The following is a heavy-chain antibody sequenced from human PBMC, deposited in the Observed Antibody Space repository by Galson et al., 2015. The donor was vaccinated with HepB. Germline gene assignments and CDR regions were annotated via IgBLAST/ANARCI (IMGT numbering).Heavy chain of an antibody. CDR1: GFTFSSYA. CDR2: ISSNGGST. CDR3: VKANYYGSGSYYKSPAFDI. Sequence: SLRLSCAASGFTFSSYAMHWVRQAPGKGLEYVSAISSNGGSTYYADSVKGRFTISRDNSKNTLYLQMSSLRAEDTAVYYCVKANYYGSGSYYKSPAFDIWGQGTMVTVSS. V-gene: IGHV3-64D*06. D-gene: IGHD3-10*01. J-gene: IGHJ3*02.